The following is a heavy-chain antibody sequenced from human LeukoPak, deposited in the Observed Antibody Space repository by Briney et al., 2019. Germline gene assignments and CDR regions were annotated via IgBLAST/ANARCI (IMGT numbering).Heavy chain of an antibody. D-gene: IGHD5-18*01. CDR1: GFTFSSYA. CDR3: ARDLQPTYYGMDV. Sequence: GGSLRLSCAASGFTFSSYAMHWVRQAPGKGLEWVAVISYDGSNKYYADSVKGRFTISRDNSKNTLYLQMNSLRAEDTAVYYCARDLQPTYYGMDVWGQGTTVTVSS. CDR2: ISYDGSNK. J-gene: IGHJ6*02. V-gene: IGHV3-30-3*01.